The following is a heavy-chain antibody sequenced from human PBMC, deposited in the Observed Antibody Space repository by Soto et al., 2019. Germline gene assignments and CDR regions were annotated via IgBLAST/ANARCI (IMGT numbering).Heavy chain of an antibody. D-gene: IGHD5-18*01. Sequence: GASVKVSCKASGGTFSSYAIRWVRQAPGQGLEWMGGIIPIFGTANYAQKFQGRVTINADEATSTAYMEPSSLRSEDTAVYYCATKKRGFGDTAMPTDRDYYYYYGMDVWGQGTTVTVSS. CDR3: ATKKRGFGDTAMPTDRDYYYYYGMDV. J-gene: IGHJ6*02. V-gene: IGHV1-69*13. CDR2: IIPIFGTA. CDR1: GGTFSSYA.